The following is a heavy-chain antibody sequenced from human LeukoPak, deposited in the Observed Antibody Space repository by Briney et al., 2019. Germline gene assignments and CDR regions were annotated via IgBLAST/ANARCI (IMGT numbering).Heavy chain of an antibody. J-gene: IGHJ4*02. CDR2: IYSGDNT. CDR3: ARGYSSSWYGGADNYFDY. V-gene: IGHV3-66*01. CDR1: GFTVTSNY. Sequence: PGGSLILSCAASGFTVTSNYMSWVRQAPGTGLEWVSVIYSGDNTYYADSVKGRFTISRDNSKNTLYLQMKSLRAEDTAVYYCARGYSSSWYGGADNYFDYWGQGTLVTVSS. D-gene: IGHD6-13*01.